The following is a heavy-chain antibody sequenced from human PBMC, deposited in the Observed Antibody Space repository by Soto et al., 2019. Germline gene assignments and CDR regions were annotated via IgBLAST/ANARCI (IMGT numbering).Heavy chain of an antibody. CDR1: GYSFTSYD. D-gene: IGHD1-1*01. CDR2: ISPYNGNT. CDR3: ARVITTGGNYFDS. Sequence: ASVKVSCKASGYSFTSYDISWGRQAPGQGLEWMGWISPYNGNTNYAQKLQGRVTMTTDTSTTTAYMDLRSLRSDDAAVYYCARVITTGGNYFDSWGQGTLVTVSS. V-gene: IGHV1-18*01. J-gene: IGHJ4*02.